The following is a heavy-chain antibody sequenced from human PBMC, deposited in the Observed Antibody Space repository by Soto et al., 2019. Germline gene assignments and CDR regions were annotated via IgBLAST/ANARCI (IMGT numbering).Heavy chain of an antibody. CDR2: IYPGDSET. CDR1: GYSFTSSW. D-gene: IGHD2-8*01. CDR3: ARRGNFGVNWLDP. Sequence: GESLKISCKGSGYSFTSSWIAWVRQMPGKGLEWMGIIYPGDSETRYSPTLQGQVTFSADKSISTAYLQWSSLEASDTAMYYCARRGNFGVNWLDPWGQGTLVTVSS. J-gene: IGHJ5*02. V-gene: IGHV5-51*01.